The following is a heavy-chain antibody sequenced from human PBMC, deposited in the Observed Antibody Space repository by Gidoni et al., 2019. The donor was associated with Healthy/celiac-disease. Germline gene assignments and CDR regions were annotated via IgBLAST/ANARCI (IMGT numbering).Heavy chain of an antibody. V-gene: IGHV3-30-3*01. CDR2: ISYEGSNK. D-gene: IGHD6-13*01. Sequence: QVQLVESGGGVVQPGKSLRLSCAASGFTFSNYAMHWVRQAPGKGLEWVAVISYEGSNKYYADSVKGRFTIYRDNSKNTLFLQMNSLRTDDTAVYYCARGDQQFQYYFDYGGQGTLVTVSS. J-gene: IGHJ4*02. CDR1: GFTFSNYA. CDR3: ARGDQQFQYYFDY.